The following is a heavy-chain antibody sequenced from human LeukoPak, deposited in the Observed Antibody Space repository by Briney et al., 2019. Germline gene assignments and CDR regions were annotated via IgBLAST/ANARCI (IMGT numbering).Heavy chain of an antibody. V-gene: IGHV3-23*01. CDR1: GFTFSNYG. J-gene: IGHJ4*02. CDR3: AKTSGFYEY. CDR2: ISGTGGST. Sequence: LAGGSLRLSCAASGFTFSNYGMSWLRQAPGKGLEWVSGISGTGGSTFYADSVEGRFTISRDNSKSTLYLEMISLRVEDTAFYYCAKTSGFYEYWGQGTLVTVSS.